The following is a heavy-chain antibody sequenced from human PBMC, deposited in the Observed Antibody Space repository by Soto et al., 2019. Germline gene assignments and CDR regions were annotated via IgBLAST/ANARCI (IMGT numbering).Heavy chain of an antibody. CDR2: IYTSGST. V-gene: IGHV4-4*07. CDR1: GGSISSYY. Sequence: PSETLSLTCTVSGGSISSYYWSWIRQPAGKGLEWIGRIYTSGSTNYNPSLKSRVTMSVDRSKNQFSLKLSSVTAADTAVYYCARPIVVAPVYYAIDVWGQGTTVTVSS. D-gene: IGHD3-22*01. CDR3: ARPIVVAPVYYAIDV. J-gene: IGHJ6*02.